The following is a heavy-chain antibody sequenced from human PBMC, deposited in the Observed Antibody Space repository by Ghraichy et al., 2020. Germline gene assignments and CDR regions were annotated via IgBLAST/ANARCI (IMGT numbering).Heavy chain of an antibody. CDR2: IPGSGGWT. CDR1: GFTFSSYA. J-gene: IGHJ4*02. CDR3: AKGSIAASPGYFDY. D-gene: IGHD6-13*01. Sequence: GGSLRLSCAASGFTFSSYAMSWVRQTPGKGLEWVSGIPGSGGWTYDSDSVKGRFTISRDNSKQTLYLPMNSLRAEDTAVYYCAKGSIAASPGYFDYWGQGTLVTVSS. V-gene: IGHV3-23*01.